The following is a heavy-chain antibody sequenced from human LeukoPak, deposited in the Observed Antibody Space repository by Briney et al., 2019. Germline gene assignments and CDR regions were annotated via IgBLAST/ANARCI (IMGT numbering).Heavy chain of an antibody. CDR2: IRRKTDGETT. D-gene: IGHD3-10*01. CDR3: TTGIRGD. V-gene: IGHV3-15*01. Sequence: PGGSLRLSCAASGFTFSNVWMSWVRQVPGKGLEWVGRIRRKTDGETTDHAAPVKGRFTISRDDSKNTLNLQMNSLKTEDTAVYYCTTGIRGDWGKGTLVTVSP. CDR1: GFTFSNVW. J-gene: IGHJ4*02.